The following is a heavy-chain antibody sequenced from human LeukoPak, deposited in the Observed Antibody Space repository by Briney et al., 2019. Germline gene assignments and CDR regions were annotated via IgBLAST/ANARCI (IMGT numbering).Heavy chain of an antibody. CDR2: IYYSGST. CDR3: ARGASGSYYGVWFDP. CDR1: GGSFSSSY. D-gene: IGHD1-26*01. J-gene: IGHJ5*02. Sequence: SETLSLTCTVSGGSFSSSYWSWIRQPPGKGLGWIGYIYYSGSTNHNPSLKSRVTISLDTSKNQFSLKLSSVTAADTAVYYCARGASGSYYGVWFDPWGQGTLVTVSS. V-gene: IGHV4-59*01.